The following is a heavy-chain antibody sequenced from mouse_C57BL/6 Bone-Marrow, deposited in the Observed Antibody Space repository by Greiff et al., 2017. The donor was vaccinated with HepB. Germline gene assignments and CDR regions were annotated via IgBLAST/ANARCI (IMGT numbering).Heavy chain of an antibody. CDR3: ARWDGYCFAY. Sequence: VQLQQPGAELVMPGASVKLSCKASGYTFTSYWMHWVKQRPGQGLEWIGEIDPSDSYTNYNQKFKGKSTLTVDKSSSTAYMQLSSLTSEDSAVYYCARWDGYCFAYWGQGTLVTVSA. D-gene: IGHD2-3*01. J-gene: IGHJ3*01. CDR2: IDPSDSYT. CDR1: GYTFTSYW. V-gene: IGHV1-69*01.